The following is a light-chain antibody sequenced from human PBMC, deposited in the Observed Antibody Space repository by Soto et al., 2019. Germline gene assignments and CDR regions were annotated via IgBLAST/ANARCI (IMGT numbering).Light chain of an antibody. V-gene: IGKV3-20*01. Sequence: EIVLTQSPGTLSLSPGERATLSCRASQSVSSSYLAWYQHKPGQAPRLLIYGASSRDTGNPDRFSGSGSGTDFTLTISRLEPEDFAVYYCQQYGSSPHTFGQGTKLEIK. CDR3: QQYGSSPHT. J-gene: IGKJ2*01. CDR2: GAS. CDR1: QSVSSSY.